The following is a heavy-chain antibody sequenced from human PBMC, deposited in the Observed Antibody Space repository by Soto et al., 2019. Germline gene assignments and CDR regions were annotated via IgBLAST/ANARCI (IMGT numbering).Heavy chain of an antibody. J-gene: IGHJ4*02. CDR2: IRSSGDNI. CDR1: GFTFSIYN. V-gene: IGHV3-21*01. CDR3: ARDAPPSGNSYGPPFDS. Sequence: VGSLRLSCAGSGFTFSIYNMNWVRQAPGKGLEWISSIRSSGDNIYYADSVKGRFTISRDNAKNSLYLQMNSLRAEDTAVYYCARDAPPSGNSYGPPFDSWGQGTLVTVSS. D-gene: IGHD5-18*01.